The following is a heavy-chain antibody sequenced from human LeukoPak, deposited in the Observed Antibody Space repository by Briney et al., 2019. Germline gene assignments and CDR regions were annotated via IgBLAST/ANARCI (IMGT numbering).Heavy chain of an antibody. CDR2: ISGSGGST. J-gene: IGHJ4*02. CDR1: GFTFSRYA. V-gene: IGHV3-23*01. CDR3: AREPGSHYFDY. Sequence: GGSRRLSCAASGFTFSRYAMSWVRQAPGKGLEWVSAISGSGGSTYYADSVKGRFTISRDNSKNTLYLQMNSLRAEDTAVYYCAREPGSHYFDYRGQGTLVTVSS.